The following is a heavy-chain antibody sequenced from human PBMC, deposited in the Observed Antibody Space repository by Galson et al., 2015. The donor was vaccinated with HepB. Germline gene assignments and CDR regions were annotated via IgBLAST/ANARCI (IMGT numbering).Heavy chain of an antibody. V-gene: IGHV5-51*01. CDR2: IYPGDSEI. Sequence: QSGAEVKKPGESLKISCKGSGYSFTSHWIGWVRQMPGKGLECMGIIYPGDSEIRYSPSFQGQVTISADKSISTAYLHWTSLKASDTAMYYCAVLGNEDYHYYGRDVWGQGTTVTVSS. CDR1: GYSFTSHW. CDR3: AVLGNEDYHYYGRDV. D-gene: IGHD7-27*01. J-gene: IGHJ6*02.